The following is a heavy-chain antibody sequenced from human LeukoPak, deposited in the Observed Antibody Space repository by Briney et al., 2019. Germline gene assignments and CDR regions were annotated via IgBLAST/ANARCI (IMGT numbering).Heavy chain of an antibody. V-gene: IGHV3-53*01. J-gene: IGHJ6*02. CDR2: IYSGGNT. D-gene: IGHD3-22*01. CDR1: GFTVSSNY. CDR3: ARPMYYYDTSGHYYYHGMDV. Sequence: GGSRRLSCAASGFTVSSNYMSWVRQAPGKGLEWVSVIYSGGNTYYADSVKGRFTISRDNSKNTLYLQMNSLRAEDTAVYYCARPMYYYDTSGHYYYHGMDVWGQGTTVTVSS.